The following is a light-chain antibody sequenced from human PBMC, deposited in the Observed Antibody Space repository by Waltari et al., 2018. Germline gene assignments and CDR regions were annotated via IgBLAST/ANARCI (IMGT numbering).Light chain of an antibody. CDR2: YDS. Sequence: SYVLTQPPSVSVAPGKAARITCGGNSIGSRSVHWYQQKPGQAPVLVIYYDSDRPSGIPDRISGSKSGNTATLTISRVEAGDEAAYYCQLWESGSDRVVFGGGTKLTVL. V-gene: IGLV3-21*01. CDR1: SIGSRS. J-gene: IGLJ2*01. CDR3: QLWESGSDRVV.